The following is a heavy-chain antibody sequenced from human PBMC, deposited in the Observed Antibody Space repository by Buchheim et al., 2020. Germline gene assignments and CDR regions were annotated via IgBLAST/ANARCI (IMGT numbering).Heavy chain of an antibody. V-gene: IGHV5-10-1*03. CDR3: ARHGSRYCSGGSCWFDP. D-gene: IGHD2-15*01. CDR1: GYSFTSYW. J-gene: IGHJ5*02. Sequence: EVQLVQSGAEVKKPGESLRISCKGSGYSFTSYWISWVRQMPGKGLEGMGRIDPSDSYTNYSPSFQGPVTISADRSINPALPQWSSLKASDTAIYFCARHGSRYCSGGSCWFDPWGQGTL. CDR2: IDPSDSYT.